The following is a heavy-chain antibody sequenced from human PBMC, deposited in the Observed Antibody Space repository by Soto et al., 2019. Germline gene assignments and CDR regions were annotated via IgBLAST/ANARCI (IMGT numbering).Heavy chain of an antibody. D-gene: IGHD3-22*01. CDR3: ANRYYYDCAGYLHDYPDL. Sequence: QVQLVEYGGGVVQPGRSLRLSCVASGFTFSTYDMHWVRQAPGKGLEWVAVVSSNGNNKYYADSVKGRFTISRDNSKNTLYLQMISLRAEDSSVYYCANRYYYDCAGYLHDYPDLWGQGTMVTVSS. V-gene: IGHV3-30-3*01. J-gene: IGHJ3*01. CDR1: GFTFSTYD. CDR2: VSSNGNNK.